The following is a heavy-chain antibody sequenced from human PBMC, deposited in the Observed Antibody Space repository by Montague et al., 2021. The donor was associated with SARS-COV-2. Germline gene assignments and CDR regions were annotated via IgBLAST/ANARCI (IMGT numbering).Heavy chain of an antibody. J-gene: IGHJ6*02. CDR3: ARVRYYGSGTSLGMDV. Sequence: SETLSLTCAVPSLCFTGNSCAWLNNTRVNGMDRNGAYNLCGSTKYNPSLKSRVTISVDTSKNQFSLKLSSVTAADTAVYYCARVRYYGSGTSLGMDVWGQGTTVTVSS. CDR2: YNLCGST. V-gene: IGHV4-34*01. D-gene: IGHD3-10*01. CDR1: SLCFTGNS.